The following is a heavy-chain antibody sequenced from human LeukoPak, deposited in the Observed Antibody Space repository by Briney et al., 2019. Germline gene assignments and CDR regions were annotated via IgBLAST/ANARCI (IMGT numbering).Heavy chain of an antibody. CDR2: INPNGGGT. V-gene: IGHV1-2*02. J-gene: IGHJ3*02. Sequence: GASVKVSCKASGYTLTSYGISWVRQAPGQGLEWMGWINPNGGGTNYAQKFQGRVTMTRDTSISTAYMELSRLRSDDTAVYYCAREWGVTIFGVVIYAFDIWGQGTMVTVSS. CDR1: GYTLTSYG. CDR3: AREWGVTIFGVVIYAFDI. D-gene: IGHD3-3*01.